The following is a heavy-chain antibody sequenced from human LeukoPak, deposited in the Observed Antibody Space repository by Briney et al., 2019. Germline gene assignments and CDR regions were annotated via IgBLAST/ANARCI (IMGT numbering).Heavy chain of an antibody. J-gene: IGHJ4*02. V-gene: IGHV3-21*01. CDR1: GFTFSSYS. CDR2: INILSNYI. CDR3: AKDFESVVPYYGSGTDY. Sequence: GGSLRLSCAASGFTFSSYSMNWVRQAPGKGLEWVSSINILSNYIYYADSVKGRFTISRDNAKNSLYLQMNSLRAEDTAVYYCAKDFESVVPYYGSGTDYWGQGTLVTVSS. D-gene: IGHD3-10*01.